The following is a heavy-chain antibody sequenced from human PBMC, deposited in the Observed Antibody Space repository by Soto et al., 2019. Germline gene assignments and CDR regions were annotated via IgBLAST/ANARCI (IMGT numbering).Heavy chain of an antibody. V-gene: IGHV1-18*01. CDR1: GFTFSNYG. J-gene: IGHJ6*02. CDR3: ARTMKMVKAKHFFYYYARDV. Sequence: ASVKVSCKASGFTFSNYGLNWVRQAPGQGLEWMGWVSANNGHTNYAQNLQGRVSMTTDTSTSTAYMELRGLRFDDTAVYYCARTMKMVKAKHFFYYYARDVWGQGTRSPSH. CDR2: VSANNGHT. D-gene: IGHD2-15*01.